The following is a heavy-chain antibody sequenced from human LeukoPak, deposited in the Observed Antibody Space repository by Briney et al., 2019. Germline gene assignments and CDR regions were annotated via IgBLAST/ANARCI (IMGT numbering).Heavy chain of an antibody. CDR2: IYYSGST. CDR1: GGSISGYY. D-gene: IGHD2-21*02. V-gene: IGHV4-59*12. CDR3: ARLVCGGDCYSDY. Sequence: SETLTLTCTVSGGSISGYYWSWIRQPPRKGLEWIGYIYYSGSTNYNPSLKSRVTISVYTSKNQFSLRLSSVTAADTAVYYCARLVCGGDCYSDYWGQGTLGTGAS. J-gene: IGHJ4*02.